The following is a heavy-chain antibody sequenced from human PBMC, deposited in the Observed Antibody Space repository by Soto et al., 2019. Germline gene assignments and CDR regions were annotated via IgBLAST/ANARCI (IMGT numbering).Heavy chain of an antibody. CDR1: GFSLSPYW. D-gene: IGHD3-16*01. CDR2: LSSDGFGA. CDR3: ARDLGGPDY. Sequence: GSLRLSCASSGFSLSPYWMHWVRQAPGRGLEWVSRLSSDGFGAAYADSVKGRFFISRGIARNTLFLQMNSLRADDTAVYYCARDLGGPDYWGRGTSVTVSS. J-gene: IGHJ4*02. V-gene: IGHV3-74*03.